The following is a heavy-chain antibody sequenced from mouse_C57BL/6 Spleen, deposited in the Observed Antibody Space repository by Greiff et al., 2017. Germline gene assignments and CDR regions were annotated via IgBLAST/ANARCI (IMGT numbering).Heavy chain of an antibody. J-gene: IGHJ1*03. V-gene: IGHV5-17*01. CDR2: ISSGSSTI. D-gene: IGHD1-1*01. Sequence: EVKLMESGGGLVKPGGSLKLSCAASGFTFSDYGMHWVRQAPEKGLEWVAYISSGSSTIYYADTVKGRFTISRDNAKNTLFLQMTSLRSEDTAMYYCARMGGSTPYYWYFDVWGTGTTVTVSS. CDR1: GFTFSDYG. CDR3: ARMGGSTPYYWYFDV.